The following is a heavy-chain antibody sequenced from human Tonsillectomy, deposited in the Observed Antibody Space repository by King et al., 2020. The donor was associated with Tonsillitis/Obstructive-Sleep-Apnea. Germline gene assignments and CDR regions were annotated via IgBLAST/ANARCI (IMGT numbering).Heavy chain of an antibody. V-gene: IGHV3-11*06. Sequence: QVQLVESGGGLVKPGGSLRLSCAASGFTFSDYYMNWIRQAPGKGLEWVSFITGSDSYTNYADSVKGRFTISRDNAKNSLYLQMSSLRAEDTAVYYCARGRWATTTPLDYWGQGTLVTVSS. CDR3: ARGRWATTTPLDY. CDR2: ITGSDSYT. CDR1: GFTFSDYY. D-gene: IGHD5-12*01. J-gene: IGHJ4*02.